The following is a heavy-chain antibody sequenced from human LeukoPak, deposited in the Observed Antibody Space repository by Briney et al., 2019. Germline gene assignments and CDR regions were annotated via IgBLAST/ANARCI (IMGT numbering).Heavy chain of an antibody. D-gene: IGHD5-18*01. J-gene: IGHJ4*02. CDR1: GFTFSNSR. CDR3: AKDEGNTAMVVYYFDY. V-gene: IGHV3-30*18. CDR2: ISYDGSNK. Sequence: GPLRLPCAASGFTFSNSRMAWVRQAPGKGLEGGAVISYDGSNKYYADSVKGRFTISRDNSKNTLYLQMNSLRAEDTAVYYCAKDEGNTAMVVYYFDYWGQGTLVTVSS.